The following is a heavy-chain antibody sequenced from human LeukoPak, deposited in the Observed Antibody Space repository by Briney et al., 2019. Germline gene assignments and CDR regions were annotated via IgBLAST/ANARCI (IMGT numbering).Heavy chain of an antibody. V-gene: IGHV4-59*08. CDR1: GGSISSYY. D-gene: IGHD3-10*01. CDR3: ARLWFGELDDAFDI. J-gene: IGHJ3*02. Sequence: SETLSLTCTVSGGSISSYYWSWTRQPPGKGLEWIGYIYYSGSTNYNPSLKSRVTISVDTSKNQFSLKLSSVTAADTAVYYCARLWFGELDDAFDIWGQGTMVTVSS. CDR2: IYYSGST.